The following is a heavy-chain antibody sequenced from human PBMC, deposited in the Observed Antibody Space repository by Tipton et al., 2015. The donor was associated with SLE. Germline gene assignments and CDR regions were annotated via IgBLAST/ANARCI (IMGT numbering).Heavy chain of an antibody. V-gene: IGHV4-59*01. Sequence: GLVKPSETLSLTCTVSGGSISSYYWSWIRQPPGKGLEWIGYIYYSGSTNYNPSLKSRVTISVDTSKNQFSLKLSSVTAADAAVYYCARDPGDGYNYGAFDIWGQGTMVTVSS. D-gene: IGHD5-24*01. CDR2: IYYSGST. CDR1: GGSISSYY. CDR3: ARDPGDGYNYGAFDI. J-gene: IGHJ3*02.